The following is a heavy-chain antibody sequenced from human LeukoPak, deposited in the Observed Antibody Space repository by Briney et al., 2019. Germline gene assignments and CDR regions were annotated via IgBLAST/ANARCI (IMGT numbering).Heavy chain of an antibody. V-gene: IGHV3-66*01. CDR2: IYSGGTT. CDR3: VKDGSGSYYTYYFDY. J-gene: IGHJ4*02. Sequence: GGSLRLSCAASGFTVSSNYMSWVRQAPGKGLEWVSVIYSGGTTYYADSVKGRFTISRDTSKNTLYLQMSSLRAEDTAVYYCVKDGSGSYYTYYFDYWGQGTLVTVSS. CDR1: GFTVSSNY. D-gene: IGHD3-10*01.